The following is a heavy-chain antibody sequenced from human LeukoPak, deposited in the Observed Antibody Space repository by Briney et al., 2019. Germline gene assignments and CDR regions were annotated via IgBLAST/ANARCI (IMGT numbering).Heavy chain of an antibody. Sequence: SETLSLTCAVYGGSFSGYYWSWIRQPPGKGLEWIGEINHSGSTNYNPSLKSRVTISVDTSKNQFSLKLSSVTAADTAVYYCARTKEAAIFGVVIIPASRWFDPWGQGTLVTVSS. CDR2: INHSGST. CDR3: ARTKEAAIFGVVIIPASRWFDP. J-gene: IGHJ5*02. CDR1: GGSFSGYY. D-gene: IGHD3-3*01. V-gene: IGHV4-34*01.